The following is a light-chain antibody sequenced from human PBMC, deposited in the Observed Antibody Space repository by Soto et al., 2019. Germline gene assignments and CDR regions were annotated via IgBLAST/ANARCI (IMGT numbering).Light chain of an antibody. Sequence: VLTQPPSASGTPGQRVTISCSGSSSNIGSNYVYWYQQLPGSAPKLLIYRNNLRPSGVPDRFSGSKSGTSASLAISGLRSENEADYYCAVWDDSLSGLVFGGGTKLTVL. CDR2: RNN. CDR1: SSNIGSNY. J-gene: IGLJ2*01. V-gene: IGLV1-47*01. CDR3: AVWDDSLSGLV.